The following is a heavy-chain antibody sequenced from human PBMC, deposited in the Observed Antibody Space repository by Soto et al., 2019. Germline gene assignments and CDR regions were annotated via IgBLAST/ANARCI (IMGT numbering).Heavy chain of an antibody. V-gene: IGHV3-33*01. CDR3: ARYLGGAYYYYGMDV. CDR2: IWYDGSNK. J-gene: IGHJ6*02. Sequence: QVQLVESGGGVVQPGRSLRLSCAASGFTFSSYGMHWVRQAPGKGLEWVAVIWYDGSNKYYADSVKGRFTISRDNSKNTLYLQMNSLRAEDTAVYYCARYLGGAYYYYGMDVWGQGTTVTVSS. CDR1: GFTFSSYG. D-gene: IGHD4-17*01.